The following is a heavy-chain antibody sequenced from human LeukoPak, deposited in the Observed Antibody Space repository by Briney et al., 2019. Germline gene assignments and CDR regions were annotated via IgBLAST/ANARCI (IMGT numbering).Heavy chain of an antibody. J-gene: IGHJ3*02. Sequence: GRSLRLSCAAPGFTFSSYAMHWVRQAPGKGLEWVAVISYDGSNKYYADSVKGRFTISRDNSKNTLYLQMNSLRAEDTAVYYCARDPGEIPDIWGQGTMVTVSS. V-gene: IGHV3-30-3*01. CDR2: ISYDGSNK. CDR1: GFTFSSYA. D-gene: IGHD3-16*01. CDR3: ARDPGEIPDI.